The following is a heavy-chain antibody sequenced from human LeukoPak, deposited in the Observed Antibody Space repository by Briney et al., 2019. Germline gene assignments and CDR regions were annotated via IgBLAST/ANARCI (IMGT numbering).Heavy chain of an antibody. CDR3: VKGTRAVAGRDAFDI. J-gene: IGHJ3*02. V-gene: IGHV3-9*01. CDR2: ISWNSGSI. D-gene: IGHD6-19*01. CDR1: GFTFDDYA. Sequence: GGSLRLSCAASGFTFDDYAMYWVRQVPGKGLEWVSGISWNSGSIGYADSVKGRFTISRDNAKNSLYLQMNSLRAEDTALYYCVKGTRAVAGRDAFDIWGQGTMVTVSS.